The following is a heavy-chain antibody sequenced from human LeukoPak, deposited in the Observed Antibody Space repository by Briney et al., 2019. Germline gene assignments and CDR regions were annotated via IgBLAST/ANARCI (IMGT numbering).Heavy chain of an antibody. CDR1: GYTFTGYY. V-gene: IGHV1-18*04. J-gene: IGHJ4*02. Sequence: ASVKVSCKASGYTFTGYYMLWVRQAPGQGLEWMGWISAYNGNTNYAQKLQGRVTMTTDTSTSTAYMELSSLRSEDTAVYYCASVGRFIAAAGEFFDYWGQGTLVTVSS. CDR3: ASVGRFIAAAGEFFDY. CDR2: ISAYNGNT. D-gene: IGHD6-13*01.